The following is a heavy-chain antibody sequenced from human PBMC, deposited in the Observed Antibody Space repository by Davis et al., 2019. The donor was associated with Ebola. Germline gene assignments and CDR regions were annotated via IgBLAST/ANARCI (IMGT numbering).Heavy chain of an antibody. Sequence: GGSLRLSCTASGFTFNVYWMSWVRQVPGKGLEWVANINQDGSDQQYVGSVKGRFTVSRDNAKNSLYLQLNSLRAEDTAMYYCSRLRRAEAENYWGQGTLVTVSS. D-gene: IGHD1-14*01. CDR2: INQDGSDQ. V-gene: IGHV3-7*03. CDR3: SRLRRAEAENY. J-gene: IGHJ4*02. CDR1: GFTFNVYW.